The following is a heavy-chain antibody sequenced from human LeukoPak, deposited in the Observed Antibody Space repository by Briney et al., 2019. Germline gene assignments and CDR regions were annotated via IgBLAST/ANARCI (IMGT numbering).Heavy chain of an antibody. V-gene: IGHV3-74*01. CDR1: GSTFSSYW. CDR2: INSDGSST. CDR3: AREDRYYYYGMDV. Sequence: SGGSLRLSCAASGSTFSSYWMHWVRQAPGKGLVWVSRINSDGSSTNYADSVKGRFTISRDNAKNTLYLQMCSLSAEDTAVYYCAREDRYYYYGMDVWGQGTTVTVSS. J-gene: IGHJ6*02.